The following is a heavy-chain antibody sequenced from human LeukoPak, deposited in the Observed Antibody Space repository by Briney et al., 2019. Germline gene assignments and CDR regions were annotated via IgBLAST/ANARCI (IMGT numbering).Heavy chain of an antibody. J-gene: IGHJ3*02. CDR3: AKEAPTDYAFDI. Sequence: SETLSLTCTVSGGSISSSSYYWGWIRQPPGKGLEWIGNIYYGGSTYYNPSLKSRVTISVDTSKKQLSLRLSSVTAADTAVYYCAKEAPTDYAFDIWGQGTMVTVS. V-gene: IGHV4-39*07. D-gene: IGHD3/OR15-3a*01. CDR1: GGSISSSSYY. CDR2: IYYGGST.